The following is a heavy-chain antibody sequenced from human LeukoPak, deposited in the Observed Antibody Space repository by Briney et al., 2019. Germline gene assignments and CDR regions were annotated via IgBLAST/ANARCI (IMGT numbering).Heavy chain of an antibody. V-gene: IGHV3-64D*06. CDR3: VIVRGYFDSSGSDY. D-gene: IGHD3-9*01. J-gene: IGHJ4*02. CDR2: ITSNGGSA. CDR1: GFTFSSYT. Sequence: GGSLRLSCSASGFTFSSYTIHWVRQAPGKGLEFVSAITSNGGSAYYADSVKGRFTISRDNSKNTVYLQMSSLRAEDTAVYYCVIVRGYFDSSGSDYWGQGTLVTVSP.